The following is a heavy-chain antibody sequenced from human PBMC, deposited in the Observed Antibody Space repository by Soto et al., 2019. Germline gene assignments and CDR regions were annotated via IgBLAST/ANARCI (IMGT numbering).Heavy chain of an antibody. CDR3: ASMGVIVVLPAATIDS. CDR1: GFTFSRYW. J-gene: IGHJ4*02. D-gene: IGHD2-2*01. CDR2: INQDGREI. Sequence: EVQLVESGGGLVQPGGSLRLSCAASGFTFSRYWMSWVRQAPGKGLEWVANINQDGREISYVDSVKGRFTISRDNAKNALYLEMNSLRGEDTGVYYCASMGVIVVLPAATIDSWGQGTLVTVSS. V-gene: IGHV3-7*01.